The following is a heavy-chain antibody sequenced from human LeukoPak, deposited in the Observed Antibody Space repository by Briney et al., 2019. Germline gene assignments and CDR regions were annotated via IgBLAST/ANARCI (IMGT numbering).Heavy chain of an antibody. CDR2: IYYSGST. J-gene: IGHJ2*01. Sequence: KPSETLSLTCTVSGGSISSSSYYWGWIRQPPGKGLEWIGSIYYSGSTYYNPSLKSRVTISVDTSKNQFSLKLSSVTAADTAVYYCARSNWNYVRWYFDLWGRGTLVTVSS. D-gene: IGHD1-7*01. CDR3: ARSNWNYVRWYFDL. V-gene: IGHV4-39*01. CDR1: GGSISSSSYY.